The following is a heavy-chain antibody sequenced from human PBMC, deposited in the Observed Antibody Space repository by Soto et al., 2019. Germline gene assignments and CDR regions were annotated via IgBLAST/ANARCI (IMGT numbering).Heavy chain of an antibody. CDR1: GFTFSSYG. CDR3: ARDPQLWGYFDY. CDR2: IWYDGSNK. V-gene: IGHV3-33*01. J-gene: IGHJ4*02. Sequence: GGSLRLSCAASGFTFSSYGMHWVRQAPGKGLEWVAVIWYDGSNKYYADSVKGRFTISRDNSKNTLYLQMNSLRAEDTAVYYCARDPQLWGYFDYWGQGTLVTVSS. D-gene: IGHD5-18*01.